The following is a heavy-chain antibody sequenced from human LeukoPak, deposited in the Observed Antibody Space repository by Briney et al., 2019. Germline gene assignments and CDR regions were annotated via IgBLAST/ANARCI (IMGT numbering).Heavy chain of an antibody. Sequence: GGSLRLSCVASGFTFSSYAMSWVRQAPGKGLEWVSAISGSGGSTYYADSVKGRFTISRDNSKNTLYLHMNTLRAEDTAVYYCAKNRGDVTSARVGCDYWGQGALVTVSS. CDR2: ISGSGGST. D-gene: IGHD3-16*01. J-gene: IGHJ4*02. CDR3: AKNRGDVTSARVGCDY. V-gene: IGHV3-23*01. CDR1: GFTFSSYA.